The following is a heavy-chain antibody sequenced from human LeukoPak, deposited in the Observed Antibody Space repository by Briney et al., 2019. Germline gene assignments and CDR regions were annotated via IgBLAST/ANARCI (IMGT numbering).Heavy chain of an antibody. CDR3: ARQTGKLLWFGESISFDY. CDR2: IYPGDSDT. V-gene: IGHV5-51*01. D-gene: IGHD3-10*01. Sequence: EESLKISCKGSGYSFTSYWIGWVRQMPGKGLEWMGIIYPGDSDTRYGPSFQGQVTISADKSISTAYLQWSSLKASDTAMYYCARQTGKLLWFGESISFDYWGQGTLVTVSS. CDR1: GYSFTSYW. J-gene: IGHJ4*02.